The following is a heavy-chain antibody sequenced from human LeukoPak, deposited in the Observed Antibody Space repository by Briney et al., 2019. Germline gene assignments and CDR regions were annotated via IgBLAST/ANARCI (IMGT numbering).Heavy chain of an antibody. CDR3: ARGRMGATAFDY. CDR2: ISGSGGST. J-gene: IGHJ4*02. D-gene: IGHD1-26*01. V-gene: IGHV3-23*01. CDR1: GFTFSSYG. Sequence: GGSLRLSCAASGFTFSSYGMSWVRQAPGKGLEWVSAISGSGGSTYYADSVKGRFTISRDNSKNSLYLQMNSLRAEDTAVYYCARGRMGATAFDYWGQGTLVTVSS.